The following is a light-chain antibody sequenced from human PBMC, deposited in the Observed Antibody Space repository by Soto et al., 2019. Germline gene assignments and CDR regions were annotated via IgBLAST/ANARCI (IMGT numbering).Light chain of an antibody. CDR1: SSNIGSNT. CDR3: AAWDDSLNGPVV. Sequence: QAVVTQPPSASGTPGQRVTISCSGSSSNIGSNTVNWYQQFPGTAPKLLIYSNNRRPSGVPDRFSGSKSGTSASLAISGLQSEDEADYYCAAWDDSLNGPVVFGGGTKLTVL. CDR2: SNN. V-gene: IGLV1-44*01. J-gene: IGLJ2*01.